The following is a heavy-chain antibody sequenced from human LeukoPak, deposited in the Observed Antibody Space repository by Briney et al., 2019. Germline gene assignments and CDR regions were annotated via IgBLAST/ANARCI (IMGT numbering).Heavy chain of an antibody. D-gene: IGHD2-15*01. J-gene: IGHJ5*02. CDR1: GYTLTSYY. Sequence: ASVKVSCKASGYTLTSYYMHWVRQAPGQGLEWMGIINPSGGSTSYAQKFQGRVTMTRDTSTSTVYMELSSLRSEDTAVYYCARGIFGQYCSGGSCYRSWFDPWGQGTLVTVSS. CDR3: ARGIFGQYCSGGSCYRSWFDP. CDR2: INPSGGST. V-gene: IGHV1-46*01.